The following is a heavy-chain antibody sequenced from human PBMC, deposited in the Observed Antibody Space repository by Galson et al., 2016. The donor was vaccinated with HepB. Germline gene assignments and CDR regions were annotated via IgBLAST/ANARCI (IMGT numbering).Heavy chain of an antibody. CDR1: GYILTSYY. J-gene: IGHJ4*02. CDR2: INPSGGSR. Sequence: SVKVSCKASGYILTSYYIHWVRQAPGQGLEWMGIINPSGGSRTYAQKFQGRVTMTRDTSTSTVYMEMSSLSSGDTAVYYCAGGGNGDYFDYWGQGTLVTVSS. V-gene: IGHV1-46*01. CDR3: AGGGNGDYFDY. D-gene: IGHD3-16*01.